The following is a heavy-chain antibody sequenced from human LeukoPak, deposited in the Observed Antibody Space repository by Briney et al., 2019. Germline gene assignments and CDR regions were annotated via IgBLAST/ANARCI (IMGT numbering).Heavy chain of an antibody. CDR3: ARDYAYSNYYYGYYYGMDV. CDR1: GLTFSDYW. V-gene: IGHV3-74*01. J-gene: IGHJ6*02. D-gene: IGHD4-11*01. CDR2: INRDGSSL. Sequence: GGSLRLSCAASGLTFSDYWMYWVRQAPGKGLVWVSRINRDGSSLNYADSVKGRLTISRDNAKNTVYLQMNSLRAEDTAVYYCARDYAYSNYYYGYYYGMDVWGQGTTVTVSS.